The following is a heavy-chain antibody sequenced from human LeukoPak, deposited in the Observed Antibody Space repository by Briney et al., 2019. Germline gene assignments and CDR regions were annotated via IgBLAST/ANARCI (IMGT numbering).Heavy chain of an antibody. CDR2: ISSSSYI. CDR1: GFTFSSYS. Sequence: GGSLRLSCAASGFTFSSYSMNWVRQAPGKGLEWVSSISSSSYIYYADSVKGRFTISRDNAKNSLYLQMNSLRAEDTAVYYCARVKYSSGSNWFDPWGQGTLVTVSS. J-gene: IGHJ5*02. V-gene: IGHV3-21*01. CDR3: ARVKYSSGSNWFDP. D-gene: IGHD6-19*01.